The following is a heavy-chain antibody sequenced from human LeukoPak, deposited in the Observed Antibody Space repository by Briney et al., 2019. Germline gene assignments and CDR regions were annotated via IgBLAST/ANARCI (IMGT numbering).Heavy chain of an antibody. CDR3: ARAPHYSNYGPYYYGMDV. J-gene: IGHJ6*02. Sequence: GGSLRLSCAASGFTFSGYATSWVRQAPGKGLEWVSYISSSSSYTNYADSVKGRFTISRDNAKNSLYLQMNSLRAEDTAVYYCARAPHYSNYGPYYYGMDVWGQGTTVTVSS. CDR2: ISSSSSYT. V-gene: IGHV3-11*06. CDR1: GFTFSGYA. D-gene: IGHD4-11*01.